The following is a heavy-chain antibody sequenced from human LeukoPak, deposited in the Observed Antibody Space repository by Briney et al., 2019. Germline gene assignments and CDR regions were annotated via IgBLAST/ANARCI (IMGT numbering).Heavy chain of an antibody. V-gene: IGHV3-7*03. CDR3: AGSAAMRLIGYY. D-gene: IGHD2-2*01. J-gene: IGHJ4*02. CDR2: IKQVGSEK. CDR1: GFTFSSYW. Sequence: AGGSLRLSCAASGFTFSSYWMIWVRQAPGKGLEWVANIKQVGSEKYYLDSVKGRFTISRDNAKNSLHLQMNSLRAEDTAVYYCAGSAAMRLIGYYWGQGTLVTVSS.